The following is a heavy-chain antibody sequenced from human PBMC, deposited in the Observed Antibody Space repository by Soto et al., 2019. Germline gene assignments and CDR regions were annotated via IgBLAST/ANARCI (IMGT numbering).Heavy chain of an antibody. Sequence: ASVKVSCKASGYTFTSYAMHWVRQAPGQRLEWMGWINAGNGNTKYSQKFQGRVTITRDTSASTAYMELSSLRAEDTAVYYCARVRDQLLFYYYYGMDVWGQGTTVTVSS. CDR1: GYTFTSYA. CDR3: ARVRDQLLFYYYYGMDV. CDR2: INAGNGNT. J-gene: IGHJ6*02. D-gene: IGHD2-2*01. V-gene: IGHV1-3*01.